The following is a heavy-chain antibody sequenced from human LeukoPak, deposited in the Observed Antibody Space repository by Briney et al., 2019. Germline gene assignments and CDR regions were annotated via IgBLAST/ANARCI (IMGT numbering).Heavy chain of an antibody. V-gene: IGHV3-23*01. CDR2: ISGSGGST. CDR3: AKDEYSYGYWGDRAEYFQH. CDR1: GFTFSSYA. Sequence: PGGSLRLSCAASGFTFSSYAMSWVRQAPGKGLEWVSAISGSGGSTYYAGSVKGRFTISRDNSKNTLYLQMNSLRAEDTAVYYCAKDEYSYGYWGDRAEYFQHWGQGTLVTVSS. D-gene: IGHD5-18*01. J-gene: IGHJ1*01.